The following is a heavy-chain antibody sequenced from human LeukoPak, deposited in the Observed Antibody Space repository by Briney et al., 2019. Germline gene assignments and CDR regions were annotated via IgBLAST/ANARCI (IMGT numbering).Heavy chain of an antibody. CDR2: INPNSGGT. CDR1: GYTFTGSY. Sequence: GASVKVSCKASGYTFTGSYMHWVRQAPGQGREWMGWINPNSGGTNYAQKFQGGVTMTRDTSISTAYMELSRLTSDDTAVYYCARRRQISSSRGYYYMDVWGKGTTVTVSS. J-gene: IGHJ6*03. D-gene: IGHD6-13*01. V-gene: IGHV1-2*02. CDR3: ARRRQISSSRGYYYMDV.